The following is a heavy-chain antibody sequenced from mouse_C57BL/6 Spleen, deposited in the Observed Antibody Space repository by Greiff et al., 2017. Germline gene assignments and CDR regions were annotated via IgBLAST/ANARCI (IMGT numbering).Heavy chain of an antibody. Sequence: VQLQQSGPVLVKPGASVKMSCKASGYTFTDYYMNWVKQSHGKRLEWIGVINPYNGGTSYNQKFKGKATLTVDKSSSKAYMEMNSLTSAYSAVYFCARSWGYESYAMDYWGQGTSVTVSS. CDR1: GYTFTDYY. CDR3: ARSWGYESYAMDY. V-gene: IGHV1-19*01. D-gene: IGHD3-1*01. CDR2: INPYNGGT. J-gene: IGHJ4*01.